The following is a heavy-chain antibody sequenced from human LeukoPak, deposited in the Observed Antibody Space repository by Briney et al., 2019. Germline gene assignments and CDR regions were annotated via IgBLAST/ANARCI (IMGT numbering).Heavy chain of an antibody. CDR1: GFTFSSYG. V-gene: IGHV3-30*02. CDR2: IRYDGSNK. J-gene: IGHJ4*02. CDR3: AKDHWGYCSGGSCYFYY. D-gene: IGHD2-15*01. Sequence: SGGSLRLSCAASGFTFSSYGMHWVRQAPGKGLEWVAFIRYDGSNKYYADSVKGRFTISRDNSKNTLYLQMNSLRAEDTAVYYCAKDHWGYCSGGSCYFYYWGQGTLVTVSS.